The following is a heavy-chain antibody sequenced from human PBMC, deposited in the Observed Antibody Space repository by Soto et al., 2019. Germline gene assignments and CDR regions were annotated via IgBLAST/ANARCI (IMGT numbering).Heavy chain of an antibody. CDR3: AKARYYYDSSGYPY. J-gene: IGHJ4*02. V-gene: IGHV3-66*01. Sequence: GGSLRLSCAVSGLPVSDRYMSWVRQTPGRRLEWVSVFHDGTIYYADSVKGRFTVSRDNSKNTLYLQMNSLRAEDTAVYYCAKARYYYDSSGYPYWGQGTLVTVSS. CDR1: GLPVSDRY. D-gene: IGHD3-22*01. CDR2: FHDGTI.